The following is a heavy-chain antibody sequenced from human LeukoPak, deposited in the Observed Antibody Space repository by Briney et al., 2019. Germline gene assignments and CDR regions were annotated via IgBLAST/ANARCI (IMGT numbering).Heavy chain of an antibody. V-gene: IGHV1-2*04. D-gene: IGHD3-10*01. CDR2: INPNGGGT. J-gene: IGHJ6*04. CDR1: GYTFTGYY. CDR3: ARAPYYYGSGYYYYYGMDV. Sequence: ASVKVSCKASGYTFTGYYMHWVRQAPGQGLEWMGWINPNGGGTNYAQKFQGWVTMTRDTSISTAYMELSRLRSDDTAVYYCARAPYYYGSGYYYYYGMDVWGKGTTVTVSS.